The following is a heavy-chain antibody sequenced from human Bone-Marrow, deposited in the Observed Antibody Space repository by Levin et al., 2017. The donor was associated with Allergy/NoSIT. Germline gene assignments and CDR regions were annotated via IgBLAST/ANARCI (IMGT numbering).Heavy chain of an antibody. CDR3: ARMIRGVIAAFDI. J-gene: IGHJ3*02. Sequence: QTLSLTCTVSGFSVSTSGMSVGWIRQPPGKALEWLALVDWDDDQYYNTSLKTRLTISKDTSKNQVVLTMTNMDPADTATYYCARMIRGVIAAFDIWGQGTMLIVSS. V-gene: IGHV2-70*01. CDR1: GFSVSTSGMS. D-gene: IGHD3-10*01. CDR2: VDWDDDQ.